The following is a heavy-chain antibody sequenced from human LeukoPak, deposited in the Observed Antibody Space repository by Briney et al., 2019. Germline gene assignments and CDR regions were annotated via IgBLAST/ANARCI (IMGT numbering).Heavy chain of an antibody. CDR2: IWYDGSNS. CDR1: GFTFSNYG. J-gene: IGHJ4*02. Sequence: GGSLRLSCAASGFTFSNYGMNWVRQAPGKRLEWVAVIWYDGSNSHYADSVEGRFTISRDNSKNTLYLQMHSLRAEDTAVYYCARHQSGYSYDYWGQGTLVSVSS. V-gene: IGHV3-33*01. D-gene: IGHD5-24*01. CDR3: ARHQSGYSYDY.